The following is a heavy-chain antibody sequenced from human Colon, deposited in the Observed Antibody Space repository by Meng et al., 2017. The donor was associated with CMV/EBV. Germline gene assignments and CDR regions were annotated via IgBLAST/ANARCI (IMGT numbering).Heavy chain of an antibody. CDR1: GYTFTDNY. V-gene: IGHV1-2*02. Sequence: VQRVQSGAVVKKPVASGKVSCKASGYTFTDNYMPWVRQAPGQGLELMGWINPNSGGTNYAQKFQGRVTMTRDTSISTAYMELSRLRSDDTAVYYCARGKNYSDSSGYRKGLDYWGQGTLVTVSS. CDR2: INPNSGGT. D-gene: IGHD3-22*01. J-gene: IGHJ4*02. CDR3: ARGKNYSDSSGYRKGLDY.